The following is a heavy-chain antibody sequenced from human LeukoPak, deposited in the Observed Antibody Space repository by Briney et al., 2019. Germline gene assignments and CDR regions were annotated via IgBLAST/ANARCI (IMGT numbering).Heavy chain of an antibody. Sequence: SETLSLTCTVSGGSISSYYWSWIRQPPGKGLEWIGYIYYSGSTNHNPSLKSRVTISVDTSKNQFSLKLSSVTAADTAVYYCAGLQEDAFDIWGQGTMVTVSS. CDR3: AGLQEDAFDI. CDR2: IYYSGST. J-gene: IGHJ3*02. V-gene: IGHV4-59*01. CDR1: GGSISSYY.